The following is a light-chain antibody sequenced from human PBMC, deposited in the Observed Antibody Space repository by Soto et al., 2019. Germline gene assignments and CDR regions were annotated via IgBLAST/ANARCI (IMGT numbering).Light chain of an antibody. CDR3: QQYKTYPRT. Sequence: DIQMAQSPSSLSASVGDTVTLTCRASQDIGNSLAWLQQKPGRAPKSLISSVSSLQSGVPSRFSGSRYGADFTLTISNLQPEDFATYYCQQYKTYPRTFGGGTKVDIK. CDR1: QDIGNS. CDR2: SVS. V-gene: IGKV1-16*01. J-gene: IGKJ4*02.